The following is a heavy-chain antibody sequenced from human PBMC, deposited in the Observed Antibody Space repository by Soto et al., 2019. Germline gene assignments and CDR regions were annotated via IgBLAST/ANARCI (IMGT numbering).Heavy chain of an antibody. V-gene: IGHV3-48*02. CDR1: GFTFSNFR. CDR3: ARQLYTVVTPQDY. Sequence: GGSLRLSXAASGFTFSNFRMNWIRQAPGKGLEWVSHIDGSGTAMSYVDSVKGRFTISRDNAKNSLYLEMTSLRDEDTAVYYCARQLYTVVTPQDYWGRGTLVTVSS. D-gene: IGHD2-21*02. CDR2: IDGSGTAM. J-gene: IGHJ4*02.